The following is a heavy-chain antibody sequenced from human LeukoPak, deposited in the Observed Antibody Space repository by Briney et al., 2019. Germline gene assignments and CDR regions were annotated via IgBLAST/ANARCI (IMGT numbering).Heavy chain of an antibody. V-gene: IGHV3-30*03. J-gene: IGHJ6*02. CDR1: GFTFSSYG. CDR2: ISYDGSNK. Sequence: PGGSLRLSCAASGFTFSSYGMHWVRQAPGKGLEWVAVISYDGSNKYYADSVRGRFTISRDNSKNTLYLQMNSLRAEDTAVYYCARGEPVDNYDILTGYYSYYYYYGMDVWGQGTTVTVSS. D-gene: IGHD3-9*01. CDR3: ARGEPVDNYDILTGYYSYYYYYGMDV.